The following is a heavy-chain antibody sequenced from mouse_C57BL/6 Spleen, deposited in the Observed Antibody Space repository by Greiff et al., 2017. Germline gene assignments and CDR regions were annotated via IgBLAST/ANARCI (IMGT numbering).Heavy chain of an antibody. CDR1: GYAFSSSW. V-gene: IGHV1-82*01. CDR2: GYPGDGDT. Sequence: QVQLQQSGPELVKPGASVKISCKASGYAFSSSWMSWVKQRPGKGLEWVGRGYPGDGDTNYNGKFKGKATLTADKSSSTAYMQLSSLTSEDSAVYFCARTYGSPYYFDYWGQGTTLTVSS. D-gene: IGHD1-1*01. CDR3: ARTYGSPYYFDY. J-gene: IGHJ2*01.